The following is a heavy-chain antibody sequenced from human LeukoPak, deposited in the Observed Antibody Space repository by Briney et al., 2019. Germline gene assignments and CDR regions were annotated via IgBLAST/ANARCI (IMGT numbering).Heavy chain of an antibody. J-gene: IGHJ3*02. CDR1: GGSISSYS. CDR3: ARVRYYYGSGSYDAFDI. Sequence: SETLSLTCTVSGGSISSYSWSWIRQPAGKGLEWIGRIYTSGSTNYNPSLKSRVTMSVDTSKNQFSLKLSSVTAADTAVYYCARVRYYYGSGSYDAFDIWGQGTMVTVSS. CDR2: IYTSGST. V-gene: IGHV4-4*07. D-gene: IGHD3-10*01.